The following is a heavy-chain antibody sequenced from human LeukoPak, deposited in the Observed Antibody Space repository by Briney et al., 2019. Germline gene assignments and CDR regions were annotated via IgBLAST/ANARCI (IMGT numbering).Heavy chain of an antibody. V-gene: IGHV3-11*01. CDR3: ARESAWAFDI. CDR2: ISSSGSTM. Sequence: GGSLRLSCAASGFSFSAYYMNWIRQAPGKGLEWVSYISSSGSTMDYADSVKGRFTISRDNSKNSLYLQMNSLRAEDTAVYYCARESAWAFDIWGQGTMVTVSS. J-gene: IGHJ3*02. CDR1: GFSFSAYY.